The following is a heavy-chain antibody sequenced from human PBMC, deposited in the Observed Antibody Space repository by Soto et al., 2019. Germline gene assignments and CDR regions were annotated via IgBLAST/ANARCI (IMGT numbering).Heavy chain of an antibody. J-gene: IGHJ4*02. D-gene: IGHD3-10*01. CDR1: GYTFTSYG. CDR2: ISAYSGNT. Sequence: QVQLVQSGAEVKKPGASVKVSCKASGYTFTSYGISWVRQAPGQGLEWMGWISAYSGNTHYAQKLQGRGTLTPDTSTSTAYMELRSLRADDTAVYFCARTGFYYYGSGSPVAVDSWGQGTLVTVSS. V-gene: IGHV1-18*01. CDR3: ARTGFYYYGSGSPVAVDS.